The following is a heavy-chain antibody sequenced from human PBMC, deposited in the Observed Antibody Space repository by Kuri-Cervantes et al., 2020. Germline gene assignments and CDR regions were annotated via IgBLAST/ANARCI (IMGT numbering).Heavy chain of an antibody. CDR3: AWGRYSGYDFDGMDV. D-gene: IGHD5-12*01. Sequence: ASVKVSCKASGYTFTSYDINWVRQATGQGLEWMGWMNPNSGNTGHAQKFQGRVTMTRNTSISTAYMELSSLRSEDTAVYYCAWGRYSGYDFDGMDVWGQGTTVTVSS. CDR1: GYTFTSYD. J-gene: IGHJ6*02. CDR2: MNPNSGNT. V-gene: IGHV1-8*01.